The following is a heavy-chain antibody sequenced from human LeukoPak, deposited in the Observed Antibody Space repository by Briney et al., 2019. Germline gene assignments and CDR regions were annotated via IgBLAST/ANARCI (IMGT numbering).Heavy chain of an antibody. J-gene: IGHJ6*02. Sequence: GASVKVSCKASGYTFTSYAMNWVRQAPGQGLEWKGWINTNTGNPTYAQGFTGRFVFSLDTSVSTAYLRISSLKAEDTAVYYCARDFIAARPYYYYGMDVWGQGTTVTVSS. V-gene: IGHV7-4-1*02. CDR3: ARDFIAARPYYYYGMDV. CDR2: INTNTGNP. CDR1: GYTFTSYA. D-gene: IGHD6-6*01.